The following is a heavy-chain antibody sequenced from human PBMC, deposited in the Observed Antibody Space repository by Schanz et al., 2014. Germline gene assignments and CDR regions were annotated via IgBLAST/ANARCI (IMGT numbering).Heavy chain of an antibody. V-gene: IGHV1-69*08. CDR1: GGTFSSYT. D-gene: IGHD3-22*01. CDR2: IIPVLNIA. J-gene: IGHJ5*02. Sequence: VQLEQSGAEVKKPGSSVKVSCKASGGTFSSYTISWMRQAPGQGLEWMGKIIPVLNIATYAQRFQGRVSITADTSTNTAYMELSSLTSEDTAVYYCAREVGLYDRGWFDPWGQGTLVTVSS. CDR3: AREVGLYDRGWFDP.